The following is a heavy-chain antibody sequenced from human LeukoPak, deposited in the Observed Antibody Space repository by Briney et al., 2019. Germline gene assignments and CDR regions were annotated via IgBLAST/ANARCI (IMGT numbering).Heavy chain of an antibody. CDR3: AIPLGTIVVVPAASYYYGMDV. CDR1: GYTFTGYY. CDR2: INPNSGGT. Sequence: GASVKVSCKASGYTFTGYYMHRVRQAPGQGLEWMGWINPNSGGTNYAQKFQGRVTMTRDTSISTAYMELSRLRSDDTAVYYCAIPLGTIVVVPAASYYYGMDVWGQGTTVTVSS. D-gene: IGHD2-2*01. V-gene: IGHV1-2*02. J-gene: IGHJ6*02.